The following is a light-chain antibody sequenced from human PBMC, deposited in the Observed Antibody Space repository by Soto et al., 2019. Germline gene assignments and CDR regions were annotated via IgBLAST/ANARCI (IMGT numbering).Light chain of an antibody. V-gene: IGLV2-14*03. J-gene: IGLJ2*01. CDR3: CSYASFSTRVI. CDR2: DVN. Sequence: QSALTQPASVSGSPGQSITISCTGTSSDVGGYNFVSWYQQHPGKAPKLMIYDVNIRPSGISNRFSGSKSGNTASLTISGLQAEDEADYYCCSYASFSTRVIFGGRTKLTVL. CDR1: SSDVGGYNF.